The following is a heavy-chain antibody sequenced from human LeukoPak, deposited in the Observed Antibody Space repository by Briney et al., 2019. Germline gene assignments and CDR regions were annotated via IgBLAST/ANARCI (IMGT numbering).Heavy chain of an antibody. V-gene: IGHV1-18*03. CDR1: GYTFTSYG. CDR3: ARDAIESSGWYAAFDI. J-gene: IGHJ3*02. D-gene: IGHD6-19*01. CDR2: ISAYNGNT. Sequence: ASVKVSCKASGYTFTSYGISWVRQAPGQGLEWMGWISAYNGNTNYAQKLQGRVTMTTDTSTSTAYMELRSLRSDDMAVYYCARDAIESSGWYAAFDIWGQGTMVTVSS.